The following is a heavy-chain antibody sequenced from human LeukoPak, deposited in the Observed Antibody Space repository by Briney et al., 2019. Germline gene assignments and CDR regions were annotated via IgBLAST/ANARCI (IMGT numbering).Heavy chain of an antibody. V-gene: IGHV1-46*01. J-gene: IGHJ4*02. D-gene: IGHD1-14*01. CDR3: ARGRGNRYYFDY. CDR2: INPSGGST. Sequence: GASVKVSCKASGYTFTSYYMHWVRQAPGQGLEWMGIINPSGGSTSYAQKFQGRVTMTRDRSMSTVYMELSSLRYEDTAVYYCARGRGNRYYFDYWGQGHLVIVS. CDR1: GYTFTSYY.